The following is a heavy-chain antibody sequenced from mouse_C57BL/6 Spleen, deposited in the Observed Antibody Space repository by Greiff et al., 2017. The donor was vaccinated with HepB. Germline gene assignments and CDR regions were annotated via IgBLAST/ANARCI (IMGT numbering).Heavy chain of an antibody. Sequence: VQLQQPGAELVKPGASVKLSCKASGYTFTSYWMHWVKQRPGQGLEWIGMIHPNSGSTNYNEKFKSKATLTVDKSSSTAYMQLSSLTSEDSAVYYCARDYDFPYYYAMDYGGQGTSVTGSS. V-gene: IGHV1-64*01. D-gene: IGHD2-4*01. CDR3: ARDYDFPYYYAMDY. CDR2: IHPNSGST. J-gene: IGHJ4*01. CDR1: GYTFTSYW.